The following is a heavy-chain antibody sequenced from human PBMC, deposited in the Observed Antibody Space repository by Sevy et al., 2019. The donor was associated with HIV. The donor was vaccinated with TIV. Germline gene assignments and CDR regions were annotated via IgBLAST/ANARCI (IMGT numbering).Heavy chain of an antibody. CDR3: AKDKGYIYGPGAFDI. D-gene: IGHD2-15*01. CDR2: ISGSGGST. V-gene: IGHV3-23*01. CDR1: GLSNYA. Sequence: GGSLRLSCAVSGLSNYAMNWVRQAPGKGLEWVSVISGSGGSTYYADSVKGRFTISRHNSKNTLYLQMNSLRAEDTAIYYCAKDKGYIYGPGAFDIWGQGTMVTVSS. J-gene: IGHJ3*02.